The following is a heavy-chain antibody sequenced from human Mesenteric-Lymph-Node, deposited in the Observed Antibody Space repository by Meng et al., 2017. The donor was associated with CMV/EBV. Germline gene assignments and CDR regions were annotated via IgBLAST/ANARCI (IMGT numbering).Heavy chain of an antibody. CDR2: MNPHSGHT. J-gene: IGHJ4*02. V-gene: IGHV1-8*01. Sequence: YDINWVRQATGQGLEWMGWMNPHSGHTGYAQQFQGRVTMTRNTSISTAYMELSSLRSEDTAVYYCARLVVHCSGGSCSSRGNYFDYWGQGTLVTVSS. CDR3: ARLVVHCSGGSCSSRGNYFDY. D-gene: IGHD2-15*01. CDR1: YD.